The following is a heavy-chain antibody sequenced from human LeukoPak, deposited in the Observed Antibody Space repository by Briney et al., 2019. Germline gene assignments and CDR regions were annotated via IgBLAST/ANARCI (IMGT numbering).Heavy chain of an antibody. CDR1: GYTFSSHG. CDR3: ARGTQGYSGSYSYYFDY. Sequence: SSVKVSCKASGYTFSSHGISWVRQAPGQGLEWMGGIIPIFGTANYAQKFQGRVTITADESTSTAYMELSSLRSEDTAVYYCARGTQGYSGSYSYYFDYWGQGTLVTVSS. CDR2: IIPIFGTA. J-gene: IGHJ4*02. D-gene: IGHD1-26*01. V-gene: IGHV1-69*13.